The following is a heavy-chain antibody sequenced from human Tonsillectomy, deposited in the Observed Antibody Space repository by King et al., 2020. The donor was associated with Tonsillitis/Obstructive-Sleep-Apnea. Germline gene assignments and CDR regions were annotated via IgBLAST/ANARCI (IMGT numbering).Heavy chain of an antibody. V-gene: IGHV3-23*04. D-gene: IGHD2-2*02. Sequence: VQLVESGGGLVQPGGSLRLSCAASGFTFSSYAMSWVRQAPGKGLEWVSGISGSGGSTDYADSVKGRFTISRDNSKNTLYLQMNSLRAEDTAVYYCAKDTGVVPAAIDYWGQGPLVTVSS. CDR1: GFTFSSYA. J-gene: IGHJ4*02. CDR3: AKDTGVVPAAIDY. CDR2: ISGSGGST.